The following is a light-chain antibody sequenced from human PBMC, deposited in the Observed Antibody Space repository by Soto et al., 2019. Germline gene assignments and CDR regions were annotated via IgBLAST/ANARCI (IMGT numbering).Light chain of an antibody. CDR1: QDISVW. CDR2: AAS. V-gene: IGKV1D-12*01. Sequence: DIQMTQSPSSVSASVGDRVTITCRASQDISVWLAWYQQKPGKAPKLLIYAASNLQTGVPSRFSGSGSGTESTLTISSLQPEDFATYYCQQANSFPRTFGPGTKVDIK. CDR3: QQANSFPRT. J-gene: IGKJ3*01.